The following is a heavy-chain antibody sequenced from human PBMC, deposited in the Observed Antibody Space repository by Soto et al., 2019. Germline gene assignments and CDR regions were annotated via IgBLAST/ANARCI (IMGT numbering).Heavy chain of an antibody. J-gene: IGHJ4*02. Sequence: ASVKVSCKASGYTFTSYSVHWVRQAPGQRLEWMGWINAGNGNTKYSQKFQGRVTITRDTSTSTVFMELNSLRYEDAAVYYCARHLAAGDSWGQGTLVTVSS. D-gene: IGHD6-25*01. CDR1: GYTFTSYS. V-gene: IGHV1-3*01. CDR2: INAGNGNT. CDR3: ARHLAAGDS.